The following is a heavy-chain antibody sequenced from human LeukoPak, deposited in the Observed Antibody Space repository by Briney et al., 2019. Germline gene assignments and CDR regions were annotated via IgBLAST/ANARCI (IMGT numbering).Heavy chain of an antibody. J-gene: IGHJ4*02. V-gene: IGHV1-69*04. CDR3: ARDLEPLSSSWSYFDY. Sequence: EASVKVSCNASGGTFSSYAISWVRQAPGQGLEWMGRIIPILGIANYAQKFQGRVTITADKSTSTAYMELSSLRSEDTAVYYCARDLEPLSSSWSYFDYWGQGTLVTVSS. D-gene: IGHD6-13*01. CDR2: IIPILGIA. CDR1: GGTFSSYA.